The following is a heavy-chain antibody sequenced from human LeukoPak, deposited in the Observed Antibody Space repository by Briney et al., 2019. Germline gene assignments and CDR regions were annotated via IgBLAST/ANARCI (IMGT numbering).Heavy chain of an antibody. Sequence: ASVKVSCKASGYTFTGYYMYWVRQAPGQGLEWMGWINPNSGGTNYAQKFQGRVTMTRDTSISTAYMELSRLRSDDTAVYYCARDRTDCSGGSCYLFDYWGQGTLVTVSS. CDR1: GYTFTGYY. CDR2: INPNSGGT. J-gene: IGHJ4*02. CDR3: ARDRTDCSGGSCYLFDY. D-gene: IGHD2-15*01. V-gene: IGHV1-2*02.